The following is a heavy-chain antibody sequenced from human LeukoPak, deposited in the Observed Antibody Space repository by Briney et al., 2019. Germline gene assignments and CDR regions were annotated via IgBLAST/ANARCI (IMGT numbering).Heavy chain of an antibody. CDR3: TSASQHYYDSSGYCIDY. CDR1: GFTFSGSA. CDR2: IRNKANRYAT. V-gene: IGHV3-73*01. J-gene: IGHJ4*02. D-gene: IGHD3-22*01. Sequence: GGSLRLSCAASGFTFSGSAMHWVRQASGKGLEWIGRIRNKANRYATAYGASVKDRFTISRDDSKNTAYLQMNSLKTEDTAVYYCTSASQHYYDSSGYCIDYWGQGTLVTVSS.